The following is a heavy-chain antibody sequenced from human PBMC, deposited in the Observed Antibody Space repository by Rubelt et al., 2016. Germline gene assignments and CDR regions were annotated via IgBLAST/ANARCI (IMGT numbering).Heavy chain of an antibody. J-gene: IGHJ5*02. CDR3: ARGPSGSYGP. CDR1: GGSFSGYY. V-gene: IGHV4-34*11. D-gene: IGHD1-26*01. CDR2: IYYSGST. Sequence: QVQLQQWGAGLLKPSETLSLTCAVYGGSFSGYYWSWIRQPPGKGLEWIGYIYYSGSTNYNPSLKRRVTISVDTSKNQFSRKLSSVTAADTAVYYCARGPSGSYGPWGQGTLVTVSS.